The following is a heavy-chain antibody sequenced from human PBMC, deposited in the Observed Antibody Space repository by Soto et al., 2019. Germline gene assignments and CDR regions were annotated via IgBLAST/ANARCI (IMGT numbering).Heavy chain of an antibody. D-gene: IGHD6-13*01. J-gene: IGHJ5*02. CDR1: GFTFSSYS. Sequence: GGSLRLSCAASGFTFSSYSMNWVRQAPGKGLEWVSYISSSSSTIYYADSVKGRFTISRDNAKNSLYLQMNSLRAEDTAVYYCARERLSSSWYWSDPWGQGTLVTVSS. CDR3: ARERLSSSWYWSDP. CDR2: ISSSSSTI. V-gene: IGHV3-48*01.